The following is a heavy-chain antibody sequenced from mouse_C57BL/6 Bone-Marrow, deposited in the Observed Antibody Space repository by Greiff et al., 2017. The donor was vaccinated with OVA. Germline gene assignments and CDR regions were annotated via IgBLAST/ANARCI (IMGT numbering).Heavy chain of an antibody. CDR1: GYTFTSYW. D-gene: IGHD1-1*01. J-gene: IGHJ1*03. CDR2: LDPNSGGT. V-gene: IGHV1-72*01. Sequence: VQLQQSGAELVKPGASVKLSCKASGYTFTSYWMHWVKQRPGRGLEWIGRLDPNSGGTKYNEKFKSTATLTVDKPSSTAYIQLSSLTSEDSSVYYCSRQGYYGSRDWYFDVWGTGTTATVSS. CDR3: SRQGYYGSRDWYFDV.